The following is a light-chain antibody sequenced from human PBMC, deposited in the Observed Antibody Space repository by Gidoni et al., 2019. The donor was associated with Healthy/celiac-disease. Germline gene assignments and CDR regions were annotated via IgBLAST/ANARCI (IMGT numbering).Light chain of an antibody. V-gene: IGKV1-6*01. CDR2: AAS. CDR1: QGIRND. Sequence: AIQMTQSPSSLSASVGDRVTITCRASQGIRNDLGWYQQKPGKASTLLIYAASSLQSGVQSRFSGSGAGTDFTLTISSLQPEDFANYYCLQDYNYPRTFGQGTKVEIK. CDR3: LQDYNYPRT. J-gene: IGKJ1*01.